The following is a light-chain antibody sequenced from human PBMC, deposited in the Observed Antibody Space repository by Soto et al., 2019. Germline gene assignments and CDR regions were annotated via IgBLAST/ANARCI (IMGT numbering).Light chain of an antibody. CDR3: AAWDDSLSGHYV. Sequence: QSLLTQSPSASGTPGQRVTISCSGSSSNIGSNYVYWYQQLPGTAPKLLIYRNNQRPSGVPDRFSGSKSGTSASLAISGLRSEDEADYYCAAWDDSLSGHYVFGTGTKLTVL. V-gene: IGLV1-47*01. CDR2: RNN. CDR1: SSNIGSNY. J-gene: IGLJ1*01.